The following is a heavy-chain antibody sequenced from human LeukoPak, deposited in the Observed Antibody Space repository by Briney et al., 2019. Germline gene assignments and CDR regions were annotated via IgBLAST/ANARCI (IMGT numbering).Heavy chain of an antibody. J-gene: IGHJ4*02. CDR1: GGSISNYY. Sequence: PSETLSLTCTVSGGSISNYYWSWIRQPPGKGLEWIGYIYYGGSTNYNPSLKSRVTTSIGTSKNQISLNLNSVTAADTAAYYCARHSGEAGGHLLDYWGQGTLVTVSS. D-gene: IGHD2-8*02. CDR3: ARHSGEAGGHLLDY. V-gene: IGHV4-59*08. CDR2: IYYGGST.